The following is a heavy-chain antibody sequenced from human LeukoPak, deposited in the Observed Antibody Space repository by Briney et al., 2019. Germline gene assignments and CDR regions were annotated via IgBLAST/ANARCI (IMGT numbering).Heavy chain of an antibody. V-gene: IGHV1-2*02. CDR1: GYTFTGYY. D-gene: IGHD2-2*01. CDR2: INPNSGGT. Sequence: ASVKVSCKASGYTFTGYYMHWVRQAPGQGLEWMGWINPNSGGTNYAQKFQGRVTMTRDTSISTAYMELSRLRSDDTAVYYCARVVGEYQLLCYWFDPWGQGTLVTVSS. J-gene: IGHJ5*02. CDR3: ARVVGEYQLLCYWFDP.